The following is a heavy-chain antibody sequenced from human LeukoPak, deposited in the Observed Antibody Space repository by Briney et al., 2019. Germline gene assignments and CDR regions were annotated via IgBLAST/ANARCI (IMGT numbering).Heavy chain of an antibody. CDR3: ARALGSYSDY. Sequence: GGSLRLSCAASGFTFSSYEMNWVRQAPGRGLEWVSYISSSGSTIYYADSVKGRFTISRDNAKNPLYLQMNSLRADDTAVYYCARALGSYSDYRGQGTLVTVSS. CDR1: GFTFSSYE. D-gene: IGHD1-26*01. CDR2: ISSSGSTI. V-gene: IGHV3-48*03. J-gene: IGHJ4*02.